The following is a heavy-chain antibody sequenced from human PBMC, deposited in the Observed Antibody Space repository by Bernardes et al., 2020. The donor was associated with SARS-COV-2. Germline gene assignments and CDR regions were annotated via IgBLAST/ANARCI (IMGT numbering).Heavy chain of an antibody. CDR2: ISYEGSKR. CDR1: GFSFNNYA. CDR3: AKARSLFMLYYDDAFDF. J-gene: IGHJ3*01. Sequence: GGSLRLCCAASGFSFNNYAMHWVRQAPGKGLEWVADISYEGSKRNFADSVKGRITVSRDSAKNMVYLQMTSLRSEDTAVYYCAKARSLFMLYYDDAFDFWGQGTMVIVSS. V-gene: IGHV3-30*18. D-gene: IGHD2-8*01.